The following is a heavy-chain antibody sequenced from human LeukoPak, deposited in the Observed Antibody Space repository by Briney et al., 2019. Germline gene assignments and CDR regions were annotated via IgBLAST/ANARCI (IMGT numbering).Heavy chain of an antibody. Sequence: GGSLRLSCAASGFTFSSYSMNWVRQAPEKGLEWVSRINNDESHTTYADSVKGRFTISRDNAKNTLYLQMNSLRVEDTAVYYCARDQSSSWYVAWFDPWGQGTLVTVSS. CDR1: GFTFSSYS. CDR3: ARDQSSSWYVAWFDP. J-gene: IGHJ5*02. D-gene: IGHD6-13*01. CDR2: INNDESHT. V-gene: IGHV3-74*01.